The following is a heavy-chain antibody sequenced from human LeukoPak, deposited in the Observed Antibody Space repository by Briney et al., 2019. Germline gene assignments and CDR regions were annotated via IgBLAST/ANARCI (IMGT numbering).Heavy chain of an antibody. Sequence: SETLSLTCNVSGASISSYYWSWIRQPAGKGLEWIGRIYTSANTNYSPSFKSRATISIDRSKNQFSLNLPSVTAADTAVYYCVKHGSGWSFDYWGQGALVTVSS. V-gene: IGHV4-4*07. J-gene: IGHJ4*02. CDR1: GASISSYY. CDR2: IYTSANT. CDR3: VKHGSGWSFDY. D-gene: IGHD6-19*01.